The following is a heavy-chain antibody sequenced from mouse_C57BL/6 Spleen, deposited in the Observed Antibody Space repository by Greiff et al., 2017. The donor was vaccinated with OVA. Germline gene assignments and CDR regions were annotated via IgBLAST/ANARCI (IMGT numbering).Heavy chain of an antibody. D-gene: IGHD1-1*01. CDR2: ISDGGSYT. CDR3: SRHLLLRAWFAY. J-gene: IGHJ3*01. V-gene: IGHV5-4*01. Sequence: DVHLVASGGGLVKPGGSLKLSCAASGFTFSSYAMSWVRQTPEKRLEWVATISDGGSYTYYPENVKGRFTISRDNCKNNLYLQMSHLKSEDTAMYYCSRHLLLRAWFAYWGQGTLVTVSA. CDR1: GFTFSSYA.